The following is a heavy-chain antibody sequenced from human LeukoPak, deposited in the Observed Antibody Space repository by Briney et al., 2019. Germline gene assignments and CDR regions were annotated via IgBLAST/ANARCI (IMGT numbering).Heavy chain of an antibody. D-gene: IGHD6-6*01. J-gene: IGHJ4*02. V-gene: IGHV4-30-2*01. CDR3: ARHFSGAAPGLV. CDR2: IYHSGST. Sequence: SETLSLTCTVSGGSISSGGYYWSWIRQPPGKGLEWIGYIYHSGSTYYNPSLKSRVTISVDRSKNQFSLKLSSVTAADTAVYYCARHFSGAAPGLVWGQGTLVTVSS. CDR1: GGSISSGGYY.